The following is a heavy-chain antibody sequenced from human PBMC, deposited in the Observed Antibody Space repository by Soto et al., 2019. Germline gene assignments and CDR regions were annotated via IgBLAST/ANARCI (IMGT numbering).Heavy chain of an antibody. CDR2: INAGNGNT. V-gene: IGHV1-3*01. CDR3: ARMYYYGSGSPPGMDV. J-gene: IGHJ6*02. D-gene: IGHD3-10*01. Sequence: QVQLVQSGAEVKKPGASVKVSCKASGYTFTSYAMHWVRQAPGQRLEWMGWINAGNGNTKYSQKFQGRVTITRDTSAGKAYMELSSLGSEDTAVYYCARMYYYGSGSPPGMDVWGQGTTVTVSS. CDR1: GYTFTSYA.